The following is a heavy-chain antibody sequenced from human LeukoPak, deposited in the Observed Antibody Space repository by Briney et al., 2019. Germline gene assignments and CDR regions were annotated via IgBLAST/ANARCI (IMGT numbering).Heavy chain of an antibody. CDR1: GFTFSDHY. D-gene: IGHD5-18*01. CDR3: AREDGGYSYGYGYYYYMDV. Sequence: GGSLRLSCAASGFTFSDHYMDWVRQAPGKGLEWVGRTRNKANSYTTEYAASVKGRFTISRDDSKNSLYLQMNSLKTEDTAVYYCAREDGGYSYGYGYYYYMDVWGKETTATVSS. V-gene: IGHV3-72*01. J-gene: IGHJ6*03. CDR2: TRNKANSYTT.